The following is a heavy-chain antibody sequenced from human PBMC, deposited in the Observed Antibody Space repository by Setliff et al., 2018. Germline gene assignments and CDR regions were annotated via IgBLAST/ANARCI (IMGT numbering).Heavy chain of an antibody. CDR3: ARISSLGWLQLSWAFDI. V-gene: IGHV2-26*01. D-gene: IGHD1-1*01. Sequence: SGPTLVNPTAPLTLTCTVSGFSLSNARMGVSWIRQPPGKALEWLAHIFSNDEKSYSTSLKSRLTISKDTSKSQVVLTMTNMDPVDTATYYCARISSLGWLQLSWAFDIWGQGTMVTVSS. J-gene: IGHJ3*02. CDR1: GFSLSNARMG. CDR2: IFSNDEK.